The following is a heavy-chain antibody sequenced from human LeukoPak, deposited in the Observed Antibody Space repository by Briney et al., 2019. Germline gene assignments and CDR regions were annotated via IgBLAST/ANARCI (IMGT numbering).Heavy chain of an antibody. J-gene: IGHJ6*03. Sequence: ASVKVSCKASGYTFTGYCMHWVRQAPGQGLEWMGWINPNSGGTNYAQKFQGRVTMTRDTSISTAYMELSRLRSDDTAVYYCARDGYCSSTSCYGETNYYYYMDVWGKGTTVTVSS. D-gene: IGHD2-2*01. CDR2: INPNSGGT. V-gene: IGHV1-2*02. CDR1: GYTFTGYC. CDR3: ARDGYCSSTSCYGETNYYYYMDV.